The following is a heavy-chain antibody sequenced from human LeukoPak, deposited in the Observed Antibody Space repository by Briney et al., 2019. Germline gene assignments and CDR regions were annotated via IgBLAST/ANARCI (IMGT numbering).Heavy chain of an antibody. CDR1: GYTFTSYY. D-gene: IGHD3-16*02. J-gene: IGHJ4*02. CDR2: INPSGGST. CDR3: ARGGDTFGGVIVTPFDY. Sequence: ASVKVSCKASGYTFTSYYMHWVRQAPGQGLEWMGIINPSGGSTSYAQKFQGRVTMTRDTSTSIVYMELSSLRSEDTAVYYCARGGDTFGGVIVTPFDYWGQGTLVTVSS. V-gene: IGHV1-46*01.